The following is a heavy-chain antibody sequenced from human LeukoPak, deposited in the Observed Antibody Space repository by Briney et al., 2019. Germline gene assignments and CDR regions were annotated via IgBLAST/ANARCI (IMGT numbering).Heavy chain of an antibody. CDR1: GYTFTSYG. Sequence: RASVKVSCKASGYTFTSYGISWVRQAPGQGLEWMGWTSAYNGNTNYAQKLQGRVTMTTDTSTSTAYMELRSLRSDDTAVYYCARDHPYYYDSSGYYYPIDYWGQGTLVTVSS. CDR2: TSAYNGNT. D-gene: IGHD3-22*01. CDR3: ARDHPYYYDSSGYYYPIDY. V-gene: IGHV1-18*01. J-gene: IGHJ4*02.